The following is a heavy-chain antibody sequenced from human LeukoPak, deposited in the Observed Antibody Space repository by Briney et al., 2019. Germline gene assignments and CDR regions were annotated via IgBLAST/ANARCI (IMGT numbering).Heavy chain of an antibody. J-gene: IGHJ5*02. D-gene: IGHD6-19*01. Sequence: TSETLSLTCAVSGYSISSGNWWGWIRRPPGKGLEWIGYIHYSGNTYYNPSLKSRVTMSVDTSKNQFSLTLSSVTAADTAVYYCARGGYSSDPFDPWGQGTLVTVSS. CDR2: IHYSGNT. CDR1: GYSISSGNW. CDR3: ARGGYSSDPFDP. V-gene: IGHV4-28*03.